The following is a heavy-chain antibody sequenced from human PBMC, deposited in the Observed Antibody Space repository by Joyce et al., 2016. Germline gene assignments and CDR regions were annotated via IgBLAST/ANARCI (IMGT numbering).Heavy chain of an antibody. J-gene: IGHJ4*02. V-gene: IGHV3-23*01. CDR1: GFTFSSYA. CDR3: AKGTLGSCSGTTCYPLDS. CDR2: ISGSEDGT. D-gene: IGHD2-15*01. Sequence: EVQLLESGGGWVQPGGSLRLSCAASGFTFSSYAMSWVRQASGKVLEWVSAISGSEDGTYHADSVRGRFTISRDNSKNTLYLQMNSLTAEDTAIYYCAKGTLGSCSGTTCYPLDSWGQGTLVTVSS.